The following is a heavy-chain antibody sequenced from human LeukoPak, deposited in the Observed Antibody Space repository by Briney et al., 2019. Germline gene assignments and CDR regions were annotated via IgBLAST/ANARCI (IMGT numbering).Heavy chain of an antibody. J-gene: IGHJ4*02. CDR1: GFTFSSYG. CDR3: AGYCSSTSCYSDFDY. CDR2: ISYDGSNK. Sequence: GGSLRLSCAASGFTFSSYGMHWVRQAPGKGLEWAAVISYDGSNKYYADSVKGRFTISRDNSKNTLYLQMNSLRAEDTAVYYCAGYCSSTSCYSDFDYWGQGTLVTVSS. D-gene: IGHD2-2*01. V-gene: IGHV3-30*03.